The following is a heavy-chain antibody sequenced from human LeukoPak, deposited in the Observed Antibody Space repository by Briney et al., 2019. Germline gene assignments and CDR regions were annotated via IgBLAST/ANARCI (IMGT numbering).Heavy chain of an antibody. CDR1: GFTFSNYD. CDR2: INWNGGST. D-gene: IGHD3-3*01. V-gene: IGHV3-20*04. J-gene: IGHJ6*03. Sequence: GGSLRLSCAASGFTFSNYDMHWVRQAPGKGLEWVSGINWNGGSTGYADSVKGRFTISRDNAKNSLSLQMNSLRVEDTALYYCARGGISIFGVVIYMDVWGKGTTVTVSS. CDR3: ARGGISIFGVVIYMDV.